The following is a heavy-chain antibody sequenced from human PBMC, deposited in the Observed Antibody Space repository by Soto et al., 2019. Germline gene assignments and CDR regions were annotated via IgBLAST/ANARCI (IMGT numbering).Heavy chain of an antibody. CDR3: ARGLRKVVVVSNWFDP. CDR2: INHSGST. V-gene: IGHV4-34*01. CDR1: GGSFSGYY. J-gene: IGHJ5*02. Sequence: SETLSLTCAVYGGSFSGYYWSWIRQPPGKGLEWIGEINHSGSTNYNPSLKSRVTISVDTSKNQFSLKLSSVTAADTAVYYCARGLRKVVVVSNWFDPWGRGTLVTVSS. D-gene: IGHD2-15*01.